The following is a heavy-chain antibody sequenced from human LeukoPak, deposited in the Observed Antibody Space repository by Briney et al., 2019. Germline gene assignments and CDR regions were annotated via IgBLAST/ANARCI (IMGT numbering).Heavy chain of an antibody. Sequence: ASVKVSCKASGYTFTGYYIHWVRQAPGQGLEWMGWIKPNTGATDYAPKFQGRVTMTRDTSISTAYMELTWLRSDDTAVYSCARFGFLSGADFIMDVWAKGPRSPSP. J-gene: IGHJ6*02. V-gene: IGHV1-2*02. CDR3: ARFGFLSGADFIMDV. D-gene: IGHD3-3*01. CDR1: GYTFTGYY. CDR2: IKPNTGAT.